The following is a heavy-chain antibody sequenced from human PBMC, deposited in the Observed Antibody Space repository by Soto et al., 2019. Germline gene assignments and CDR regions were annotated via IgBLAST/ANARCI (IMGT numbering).Heavy chain of an antibody. Sequence: QVQLVQSGAEVKKPGSSVKVSCKASGGTFSSYAISWVRHAPGQGLEWMGGIIPIFGTANYAQKFQGRGTMTADESTSTAYMELSSMRSEDTAVYYCAGREGRWRAGPFAYWGQGNLFTVSS. CDR3: AGREGRWRAGPFAY. V-gene: IGHV1-69*01. J-gene: IGHJ4*02. CDR2: IIPIFGTA. CDR1: GGTFSSYA. D-gene: IGHD4-17*01.